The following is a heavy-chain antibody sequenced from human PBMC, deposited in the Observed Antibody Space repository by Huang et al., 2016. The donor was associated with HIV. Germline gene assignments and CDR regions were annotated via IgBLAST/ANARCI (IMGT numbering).Heavy chain of an antibody. CDR2: IYYIGNG. CDR1: GGSISSSSYY. J-gene: IGHJ6*03. CDR3: ASRTTVTTTSNYHYFYMDV. V-gene: IGHV4-39*01. Sequence: QLQLQESGPGLVKPSETLSLTCTVSGGSISSSSYYWGWIRQSPGKGLEWIGSIYYIGNGYYNPSLKSRVTMSVDRSLNQFSLKMHSVTAADTAVYYCASRTTVTTTSNYHYFYMDVWGKGTTVIVSS. D-gene: IGHD4-17*01.